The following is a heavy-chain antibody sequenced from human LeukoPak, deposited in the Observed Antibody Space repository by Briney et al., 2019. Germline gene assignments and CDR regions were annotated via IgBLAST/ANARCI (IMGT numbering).Heavy chain of an antibody. CDR2: ISYDGSDK. D-gene: IGHD5-18*01. CDR1: GFTFSSYG. V-gene: IGHV3-30*03. Sequence: PGGSLRLSCAASGFTFSSYGMHWVRQAPGKGLEWVAVISYDGSDKYYADSVKGRFTISRDNSKNTLHLQMFSLRAEDTAVYYCARDQGAWGYGYNFDYWGQGTLVTVSS. J-gene: IGHJ4*02. CDR3: ARDQGAWGYGYNFDY.